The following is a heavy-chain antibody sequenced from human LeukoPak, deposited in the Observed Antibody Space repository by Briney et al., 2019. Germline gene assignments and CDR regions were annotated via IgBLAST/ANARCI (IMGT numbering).Heavy chain of an antibody. V-gene: IGHV1-69*13. CDR2: IIPMFGTA. CDR1: GGTFSYYA. J-gene: IGHJ4*02. Sequence: SVKVSCKASGGTFSYYAISWVRQATGQGLEWMGGIIPMFGTANYAQKFQGRVTITADEPTSTAYMELSSLRSEDTAVYYCATVSRGSGSSPFDYWGQGTLVTVSS. CDR3: ATVSRGSGSSPFDY. D-gene: IGHD3-10*01.